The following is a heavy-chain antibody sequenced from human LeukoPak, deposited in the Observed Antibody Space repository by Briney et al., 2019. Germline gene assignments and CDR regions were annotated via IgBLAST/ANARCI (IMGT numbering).Heavy chain of an antibody. D-gene: IGHD3-22*01. CDR2: INPNSGGT. J-gene: IGHJ5*02. CDR3: ARVERYYDSSGYYSQGFDP. Sequence: ASVKVSCKAPGYTFTGYYMHWVRQAPGQGLEWMGWINPNSGGTNYAQKFQGRVTMTRDTSISTAYMELSRLRSDDTAVYYCARVERYYDSSGYYSQGFDPWGQGTLVTVSS. CDR1: GYTFTGYY. V-gene: IGHV1-2*02.